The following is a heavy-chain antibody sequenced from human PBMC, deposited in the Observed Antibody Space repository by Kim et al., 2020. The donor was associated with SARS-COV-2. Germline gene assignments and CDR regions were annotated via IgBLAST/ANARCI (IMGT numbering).Heavy chain of an antibody. V-gene: IGHV3-30*04. J-gene: IGHJ3*02. CDR2: ISYDGSNK. CDR1: GFTFSSYA. CDR3: ARVKGVAEGVRNAFDI. Sequence: GGSLRLSCAASGFTFSSYAMHWVRQAPGKGLEWVAVISYDGSNKYYADSVKGRFTISRDNSKNTLYLQMNSLRAEDTAVYYCARVKGVAEGVRNAFDIWGQGTMVTVSS. D-gene: IGHD2-15*01.